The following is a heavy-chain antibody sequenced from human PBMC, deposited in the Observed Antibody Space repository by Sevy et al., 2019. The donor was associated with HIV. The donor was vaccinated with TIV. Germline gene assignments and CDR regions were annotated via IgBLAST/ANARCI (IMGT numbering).Heavy chain of an antibody. CDR1: GFTFSSYA. CDR2: ISGSGGST. Sequence: GGSLRLSCAASGFTFSSYAMSWVRQAPGKGLEWVSAISGSGGSTYYADSVKGRFTISRDNSKNTMYLQMTSLGAEDTAVYYCAKDPTGGNFDYVDYWGQGTLVTVSS. CDR3: AKDPTGGNFDYVDY. D-gene: IGHD2-21*02. J-gene: IGHJ4*02. V-gene: IGHV3-23*01.